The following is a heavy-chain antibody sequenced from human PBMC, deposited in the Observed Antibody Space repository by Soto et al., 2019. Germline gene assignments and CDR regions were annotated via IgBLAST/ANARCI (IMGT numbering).Heavy chain of an antibody. J-gene: IGHJ5*02. CDR2: IYYSGST. V-gene: IGHV4-61*01. CDR3: ARDMYYYDSSGYYRWFDP. Sequence: PSETQCVTWSVFGGNVRGGSYCWSRNRQTPGKGLEWIGYIYYSGSTNYNPSLKSRVTISVDTSKNQFSLKLSSVTAADTAVYYCARDMYYYDSSGYYRWFDPWGQGTLVSVSS. D-gene: IGHD3-22*01. CDR1: GGNVRGGSYC.